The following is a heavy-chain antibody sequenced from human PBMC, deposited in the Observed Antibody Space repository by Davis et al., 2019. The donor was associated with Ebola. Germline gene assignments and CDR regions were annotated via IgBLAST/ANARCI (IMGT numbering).Heavy chain of an antibody. CDR3: ARGKIGEAATGWFDP. Sequence: GESLKISCAASCFPFSDHNMDWVRQAPGKGLEWVGRSRNKDNGYATKYAASVKDRFTISRDDSKNSLYLQMNSLKTEDTAIYYCARGKIGEAATGWFDPSGQGTLVSVSS. D-gene: IGHD3-10*01. J-gene: IGHJ5*02. CDR1: CFPFSDHN. V-gene: IGHV3-72*01. CDR2: SRNKDNGYAT.